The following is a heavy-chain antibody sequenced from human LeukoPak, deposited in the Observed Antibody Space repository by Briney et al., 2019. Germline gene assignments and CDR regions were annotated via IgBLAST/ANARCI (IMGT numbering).Heavy chain of an antibody. D-gene: IGHD1-7*01. CDR1: GYRMIGHY. J-gene: IGHJ6*03. Sequence: ASVKVSCKPSGYRMIGHYVHWVRQAPGQGLEWMGRIIPIFGTANYAQKFQGRVTITTDESTSTAYMELSSLRSEDTAVYYCARDLKLELRSYYYMDVWGKGTTVTVSS. CDR2: IIPIFGTA. V-gene: IGHV1-69*05. CDR3: ARDLKLELRSYYYMDV.